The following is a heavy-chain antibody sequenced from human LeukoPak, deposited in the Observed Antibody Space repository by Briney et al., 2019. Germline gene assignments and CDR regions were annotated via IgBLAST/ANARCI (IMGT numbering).Heavy chain of an antibody. CDR1: GHTFTAYY. CDR3: ARAGYGDLYYFDY. Sequence: ASVKVSCKTSGHTFTAYYIHWVRQAPGQGLEWMGWINPNFGGTNYAQKFQGRVTMTRNTSISTAYMELSRLKSDDTAVYYCARAGYGDLYYFDYWGQGTLVTVSS. V-gene: IGHV1-2*02. J-gene: IGHJ4*02. CDR2: INPNFGGT. D-gene: IGHD4-17*01.